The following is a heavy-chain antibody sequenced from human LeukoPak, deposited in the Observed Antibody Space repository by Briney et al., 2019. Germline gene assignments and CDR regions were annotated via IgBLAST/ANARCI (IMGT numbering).Heavy chain of an antibody. J-gene: IGHJ4*02. CDR3: ARVDTLVRGAFDY. D-gene: IGHD3-10*01. Sequence: GGSLRLSCAASGFTFSDYSMSWVRQAPGKGLEWVSSISSSSSYIYYADSMKGRFTTSRDNAKNSLYLQMNSLRAEDTAAYYCARVDTLVRGAFDYWGQGTLVTVSS. CDR2: ISSSSSYI. V-gene: IGHV3-21*01. CDR1: GFTFSDYS.